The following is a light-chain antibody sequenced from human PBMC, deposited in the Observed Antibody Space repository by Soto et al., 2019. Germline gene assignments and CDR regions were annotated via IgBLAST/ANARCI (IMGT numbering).Light chain of an antibody. V-gene: IGLV1-40*01. J-gene: IGLJ2*01. Sequence: QSVLTQPPSVSGAPGQRVTISCTGSSSNIGAGYDVHWYQQLPGTAPKLLIYGNSNRPSGVPDRFSGSKSGNSASLAITGLQAEDESEYDCQSYDSSLSGSKVFGGGTKVTVL. CDR1: SSNIGAGYD. CDR3: QSYDSSLSGSKV. CDR2: GNS.